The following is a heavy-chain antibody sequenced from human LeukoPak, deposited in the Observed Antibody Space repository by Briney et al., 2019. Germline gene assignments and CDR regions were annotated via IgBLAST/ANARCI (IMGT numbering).Heavy chain of an antibody. CDR1: GYTFTGYY. V-gene: IGHV1-2*02. Sequence: ASVKVSCKASGYTFTGYYMHWVRQAPGQGLEWMGWINPNSGGTNYAQKFQGRVTMTRDTSISTAYMELSRLRSDDTAVYYCAGVRGGGCGGWAFDIWGQGSMVTVSS. CDR3: AGVRGGGCGGWAFDI. D-gene: IGHD3-10*01. J-gene: IGHJ3*02. CDR2: INPNSGGT.